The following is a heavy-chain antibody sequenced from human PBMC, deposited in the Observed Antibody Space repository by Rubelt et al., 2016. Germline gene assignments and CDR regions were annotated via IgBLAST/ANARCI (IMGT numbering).Heavy chain of an antibody. CDR1: GGAISGYY. D-gene: IGHD6-19*01. CDR3: ARGHARSGGWYRGMDYFDY. V-gene: IGHV4-59*01. Sequence: QVHPQESGPGLVQSSETLSLTCTVSGGAISGYYWNWVRQAPGEGLQWIGYIHYSGTPSYTPSLKSRVTMSVDAPNNQFSLKLSSVTGADTALYYCARGHARSGGWYRGMDYFDYWGQGTLVSVSS. CDR2: IHYSGTP. J-gene: IGHJ4*02.